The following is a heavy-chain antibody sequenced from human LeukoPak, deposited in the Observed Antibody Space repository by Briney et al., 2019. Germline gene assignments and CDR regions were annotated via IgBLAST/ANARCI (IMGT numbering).Heavy chain of an antibody. J-gene: IGHJ4*02. V-gene: IGHV3-53*01. Sequence: GGSLRLSCAASGFTVSSNYMSWVRQAPGKGLEWVSVIYSGGSTYYADSVKGRFTISRDNSKNTLYLQMNSLRAEDTAVYYCARDIVGATTDYWGQGTLATVSS. CDR1: GFTVSSNY. D-gene: IGHD1-26*01. CDR3: ARDIVGATTDY. CDR2: IYSGGST.